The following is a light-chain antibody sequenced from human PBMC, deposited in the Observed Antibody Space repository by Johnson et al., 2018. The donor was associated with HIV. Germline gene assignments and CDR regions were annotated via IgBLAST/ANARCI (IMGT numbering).Light chain of an antibody. Sequence: QSVLTQPPSVSAAPGQKVTISCSGSSSNIGNNYVSWYQQLPGTAPKLLIYDNNKRPSGIPDRFSGSKSGTSATLGITGLQTGDEGDYYCGTWDGSLSAGAGFVTGTKVTVL. J-gene: IGLJ1*01. V-gene: IGLV1-51*01. CDR3: GTWDGSLSAGAG. CDR2: DNN. CDR1: SSNIGNNY.